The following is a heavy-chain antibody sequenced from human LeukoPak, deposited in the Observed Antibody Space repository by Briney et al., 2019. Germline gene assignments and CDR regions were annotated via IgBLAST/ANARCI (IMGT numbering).Heavy chain of an antibody. Sequence: GASVKVSCKASGYTFTSYYMHWVRQAPGEGLEWMGIINPSGGSTSYAQKFQGRVTMTTHTSTSTAYMELRSLRSDDTAVYYCARAGHRKYYYDNAYDYWGQGTLVAVSS. CDR3: ARAGHRKYYYDNAYDY. CDR2: INPSGGST. D-gene: IGHD3-22*01. J-gene: IGHJ4*02. CDR1: GYTFTSYY. V-gene: IGHV1-46*01.